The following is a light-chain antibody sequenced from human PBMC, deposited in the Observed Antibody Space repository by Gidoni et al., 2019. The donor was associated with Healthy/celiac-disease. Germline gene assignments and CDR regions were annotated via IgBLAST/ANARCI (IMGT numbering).Light chain of an antibody. J-gene: IGLJ1*01. CDR2: YDS. CDR1: NIGSKS. Sequence: SYVRTQPPSGSVAPGKTASITCGGNNIGSKSVHWYQQKPGQAPVLVIYYDSDRPSGLPGRFSGSNSGNTATLTISRVEAGDEADYYCQVWDSSSDHPWVFGTGTKVTVL. CDR3: QVWDSSSDHPWV. V-gene: IGLV3-21*04.